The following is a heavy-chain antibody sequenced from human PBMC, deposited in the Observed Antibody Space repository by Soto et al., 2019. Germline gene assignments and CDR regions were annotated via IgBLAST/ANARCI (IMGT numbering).Heavy chain of an antibody. CDR2: VKSKTDGGTT. D-gene: IGHD4-17*01. Sequence: EVHLVESGGGLVKPGGSLRLSCAASGFIFSNAWINWVRQAPGKGLEWVGRVKSKTDGGTTDFAAPVKGRFAISRDANNMVYLEMNSLKTEDTAIYYCTTDSYMTNIIVRFDYWGHGTLVTVSS. J-gene: IGHJ4*01. CDR3: TTDSYMTNIIVRFDY. V-gene: IGHV3-15*07. CDR1: GFIFSNAW.